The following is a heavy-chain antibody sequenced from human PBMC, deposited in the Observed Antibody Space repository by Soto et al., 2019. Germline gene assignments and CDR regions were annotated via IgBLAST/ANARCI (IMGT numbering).Heavy chain of an antibody. Sequence: GGSLRLSCAASGFTFSSYSMNWVRQAPGKGLEWVSSISSSSSYIYYADSVKGRFTISRDNAKNSLYLQMNSLRAEDTAVYYCARDYCSGGSCYSGFDYWGQGTLVTVSS. V-gene: IGHV3-21*01. J-gene: IGHJ4*02. CDR1: GFTFSSYS. CDR2: ISSSSSYI. CDR3: ARDYCSGGSCYSGFDY. D-gene: IGHD2-15*01.